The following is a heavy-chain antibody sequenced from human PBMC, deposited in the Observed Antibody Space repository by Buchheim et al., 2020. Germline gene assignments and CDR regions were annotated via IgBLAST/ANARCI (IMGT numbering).Heavy chain of an antibody. Sequence: QVQLVESGGGVVQPGRSLRLSCAASGFTFSSXGMHWVRQAPGKGLEWVAVISYDGSNKYYADSVKGRFXISRDNSKNTLYLQMNSLRAEDTAVYYCAKQEMATRNFDYWGQGTL. CDR2: ISYDGSNK. D-gene: IGHD5-24*01. CDR3: AKQEMATRNFDY. J-gene: IGHJ4*02. CDR1: GFTFSSXG. V-gene: IGHV3-30*18.